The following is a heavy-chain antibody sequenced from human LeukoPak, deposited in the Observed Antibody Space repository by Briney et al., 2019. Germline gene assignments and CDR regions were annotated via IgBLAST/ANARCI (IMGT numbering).Heavy chain of an antibody. D-gene: IGHD3-3*01. Sequence: SETLSLTRAVYVGSFRGYYWSCIPHPPGKGRECVGEINHSGSTNYNPSPKSRVTISVDTSKNPFSLKLGSVTAAETAVYYCARGFPNVLRLLEWPKTRNYYMDVWGKGTTVTVSS. V-gene: IGHV4-34*01. CDR2: INHSGST. CDR1: VGSFRGYY. CDR3: ARGFPNVLRLLEWPKTRNYYMDV. J-gene: IGHJ6*03.